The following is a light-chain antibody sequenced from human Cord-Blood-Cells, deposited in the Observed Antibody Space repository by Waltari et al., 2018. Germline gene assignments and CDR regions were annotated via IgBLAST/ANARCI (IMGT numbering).Light chain of an antibody. CDR1: SSDVGSYNL. Sequence: QSALTQPASVSGSPGQSITIPCTGTSSDVGSYNLVSWYQQHPGKAPKLMIYEGSKRPSGVSNRFSDSKSGNTAPLTISGLQAEDEADYYCCSYAGSSTVFGGGTKLTVL. CDR2: EGS. V-gene: IGLV2-23*01. J-gene: IGLJ3*02. CDR3: CSYAGSSTV.